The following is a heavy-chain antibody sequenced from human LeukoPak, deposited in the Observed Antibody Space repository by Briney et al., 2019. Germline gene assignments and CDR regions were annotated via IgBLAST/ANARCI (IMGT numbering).Heavy chain of an antibody. D-gene: IGHD4-17*01. Sequence: SETLSLTCAVYGGSFSGYYWSWIRQPPGKGLEWIGEINHSGSTNYNPSLKSRVTISIDTSKNQFSLKLSSVTAADTAVYYCARVPHFGDYGWFDPWGQGTLVTVSS. CDR2: INHSGST. V-gene: IGHV4-34*01. CDR1: GGSFSGYY. J-gene: IGHJ5*02. CDR3: ARVPHFGDYGWFDP.